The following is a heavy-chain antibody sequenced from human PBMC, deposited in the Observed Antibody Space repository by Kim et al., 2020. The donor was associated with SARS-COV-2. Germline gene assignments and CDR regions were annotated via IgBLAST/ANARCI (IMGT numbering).Heavy chain of an antibody. D-gene: IGHD3-22*01. Sequence: VKGRVTIARDNAKDSLFLQMNSLRADDTAVYYCVRAGHYDSSGYLRDFDYWGQGTMVTVSS. J-gene: IGHJ4*02. CDR3: VRAGHYDSSGYLRDFDY. V-gene: IGHV3-11*06.